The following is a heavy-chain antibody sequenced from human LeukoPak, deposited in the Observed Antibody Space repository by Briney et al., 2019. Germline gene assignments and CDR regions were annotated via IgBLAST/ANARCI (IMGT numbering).Heavy chain of an antibody. J-gene: IGHJ4*02. CDR1: SGSISSYY. Sequence: SETLSLTCTVSSGSISSYYWSWIRQPPGKGLEWIGYIYYSGNTNYNPSLKSRVTISVDTSKNQFSLNLSSVTAADTAVYYCARAPGGNPTTHYFDYWGQGNLVTVSS. V-gene: IGHV4-59*01. CDR2: IYYSGNT. CDR3: ARAPGGNPTTHYFDY. D-gene: IGHD1-14*01.